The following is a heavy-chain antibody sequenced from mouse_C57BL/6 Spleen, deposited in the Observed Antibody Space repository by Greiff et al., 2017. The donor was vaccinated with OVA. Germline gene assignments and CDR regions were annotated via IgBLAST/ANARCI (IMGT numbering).Heavy chain of an antibody. CDR2: INPSSGYT. J-gene: IGHJ1*03. Sequence: QVQLQQSGAELAKPGASVKLSCKASGYTFTSYGMHWLNQRPGRGLEWIGYINPSSGYTKYNQKFKDKATLTADKSSSTAYMQLSSLTDEDSAVYYCARGITTVVGYFDVWGTGTTVTVSS. CDR3: ARGITTVVGYFDV. CDR1: GYTFTSYG. D-gene: IGHD1-1*01. V-gene: IGHV1-7*01.